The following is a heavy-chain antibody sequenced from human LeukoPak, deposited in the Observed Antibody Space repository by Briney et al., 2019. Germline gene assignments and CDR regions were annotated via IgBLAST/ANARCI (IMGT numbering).Heavy chain of an antibody. CDR1: GYTFTSYD. V-gene: IGHV1-8*01. CDR2: MNPNSGNT. J-gene: IGHJ6*02. Sequence: ASVKVSCKASGYTFTSYDINWVRQATGQGLEWMGWMNPNSGNTGYAQKFQGRVTITADKSTSTAYMELSSLRSEDTAVYHCARDQVAWLLPAGYYYYGMDVWGQGTTVTVSS. D-gene: IGHD3-22*01. CDR3: ARDQVAWLLPAGYYYYGMDV.